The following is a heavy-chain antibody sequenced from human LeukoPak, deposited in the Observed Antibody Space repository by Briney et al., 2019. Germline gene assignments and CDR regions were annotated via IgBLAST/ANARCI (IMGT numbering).Heavy chain of an antibody. J-gene: IGHJ4*02. Sequence: SETLSLTSTVSGGSISSGGYYWSWIRQHPGKGLELIGYIYYSGSTYYNPSLKSRVTISVDTSKNQFSLKLSSVTAADTAVYYCARVGPRYDFWSGYRPEIFFDYWGQGTLVTVSS. CDR1: GGSISSGGYY. CDR2: IYYSGST. V-gene: IGHV4-31*03. D-gene: IGHD3-3*01. CDR3: ARVGPRYDFWSGYRPEIFFDY.